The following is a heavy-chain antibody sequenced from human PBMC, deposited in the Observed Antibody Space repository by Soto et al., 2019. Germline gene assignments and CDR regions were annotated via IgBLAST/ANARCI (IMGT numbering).Heavy chain of an antibody. D-gene: IGHD3-10*01. J-gene: IGHJ4*02. Sequence: GGSLRLSCAASGFTFRSFTMNWVRQAPGKGLEWVSTISSNSAYIYYADSVKGRFTISRDNSKNMLFLQMNSLRAEDTAIYYCAKKVNSGPGSQYFDYWGQGTLVTVSS. CDR3: AKKVNSGPGSQYFDY. CDR2: ISSNSAYI. V-gene: IGHV3-23*01. CDR1: GFTFRSFT.